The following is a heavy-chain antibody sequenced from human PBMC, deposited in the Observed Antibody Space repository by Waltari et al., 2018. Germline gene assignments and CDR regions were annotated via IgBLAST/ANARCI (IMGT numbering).Heavy chain of an antibody. CDR1: GYIFIDHY. Sequence: QVQLVQSGAEVKKPGDSVKVSCKASGYIFIDHYIHWIRQAPGQGPEWVGRINPKSGVTKYAQNFQGRVTMTRDTSVRTAYLELGSLRSDDTAVIFCARVASLYGDFSTVHYWGQGTVVNVSP. D-gene: IGHD2-21*01. J-gene: IGHJ4*02. V-gene: IGHV1-2*06. CDR3: ARVASLYGDFSTVHY. CDR2: INPKSGVT.